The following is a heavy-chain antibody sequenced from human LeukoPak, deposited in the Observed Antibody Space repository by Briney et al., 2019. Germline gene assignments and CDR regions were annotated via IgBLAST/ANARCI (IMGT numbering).Heavy chain of an antibody. D-gene: IGHD4/OR15-4a*01. Sequence: ASVKVSCKASGYTFTAHYIHWVRQAPGQGLEWMGWINPNSGGTNYAQKFQGRVTMTRDTSISTAYMGLSRLRSDDTAVYFCAREMTMVINDAFDIWGQGTMVTVSS. CDR1: GYTFTAHY. J-gene: IGHJ3*02. CDR2: INPNSGGT. V-gene: IGHV1-2*02. CDR3: AREMTMVINDAFDI.